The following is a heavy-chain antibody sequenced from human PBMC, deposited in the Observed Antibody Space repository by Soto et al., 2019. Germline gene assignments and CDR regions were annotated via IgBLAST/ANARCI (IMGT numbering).Heavy chain of an antibody. CDR3: ARDGFGKNNY. Sequence: EVQLVESGGGLVQPGGSLRLSCAASGFTFSTYWMHWVRQAPGKGLVWVSRINGDGSSSSYADSVKGRFTISRDNAKNTLHLQMNSLRDEDTAVYYYARDGFGKNNYWGQGTLVTVSS. CDR2: INGDGSSS. CDR1: GFTFSTYW. J-gene: IGHJ4*02. D-gene: IGHD3-10*01. V-gene: IGHV3-74*01.